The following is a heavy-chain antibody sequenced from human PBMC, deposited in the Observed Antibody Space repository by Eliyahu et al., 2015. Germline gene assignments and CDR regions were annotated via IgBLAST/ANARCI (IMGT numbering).Heavy chain of an antibody. J-gene: IGHJ4*02. CDR3: ARAPVAVAGTAYFDY. D-gene: IGHD6-19*01. V-gene: IGHV2-70*04. Sequence: QVTLKESGPALVKPTQTLTLTCTFSGFSLXTSGMRVSWIRPPPGXALEWLARIDWDDDKFYSTSLKTRLTISKDTSKNQVVLTMTNMDPVDTATYYCARAPVAVAGTAYFDYWGQGTLVTVSS. CDR2: IDWDDDK. CDR1: GFSLXTSGMR.